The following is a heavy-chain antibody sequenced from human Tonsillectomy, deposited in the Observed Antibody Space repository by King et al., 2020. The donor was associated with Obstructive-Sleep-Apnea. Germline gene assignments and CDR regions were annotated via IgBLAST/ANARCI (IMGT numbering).Heavy chain of an antibody. CDR2: ISSSSSYT. CDR1: GFTFSDYY. D-gene: IGHD2-15*01. CDR3: ARAPGSSWYDYYYYGMDV. J-gene: IGHJ6*02. V-gene: IGHV3-11*06. Sequence: VQLVESGGGLVKPGGSLRLSCAASGFTFSDYYMSWIRQAPGKGLEWVSYISSSSSYTNYADSVKGRFTISRDNAKNSLYLQMNSLRAEDTAVYYCARAPGSSWYDYYYYGMDVWGQGTTVTVSS.